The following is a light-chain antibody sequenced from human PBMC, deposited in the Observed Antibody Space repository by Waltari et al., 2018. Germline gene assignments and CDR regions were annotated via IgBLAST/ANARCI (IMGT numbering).Light chain of an antibody. CDR3: SSYTSSNSYV. CDR2: DVS. CDR1: SSDVGGYNY. V-gene: IGLV2-14*03. J-gene: IGLJ1*01. Sequence: QSALTQPASVSGSPGQSITISCTGTSSDVGGYNYVSWYQQHPGKGPKLMTYDVSNRPSGVPNRFSGSKSGNMASLTISGLQAEDEADYYCSSYTSSNSYVFGTGTKVTVL.